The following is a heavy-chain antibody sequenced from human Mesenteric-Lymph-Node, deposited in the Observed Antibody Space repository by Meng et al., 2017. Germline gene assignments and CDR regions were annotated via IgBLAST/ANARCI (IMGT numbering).Heavy chain of an antibody. Sequence: GESLKISCAASGFTFSSYWMSWVRQAPGKGLEWVANIKQDGSENYYVDSMKGRFTISRDNAKNSLYLQMNSLRAEDTAVYYCARDSHMAVVGTRGFDYWGQGTLVTVSS. D-gene: IGHD6-19*01. CDR3: ARDSHMAVVGTRGFDY. V-gene: IGHV3-7*01. CDR1: GFTFSSYW. CDR2: IKQDGSEN. J-gene: IGHJ4*02.